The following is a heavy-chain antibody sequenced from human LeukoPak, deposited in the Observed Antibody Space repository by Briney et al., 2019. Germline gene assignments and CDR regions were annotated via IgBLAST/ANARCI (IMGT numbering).Heavy chain of an antibody. D-gene: IGHD5-24*01. V-gene: IGHV4-34*01. CDR3: ARGGRDGYTLYPFDY. J-gene: IGHJ4*02. Sequence: SETLSLTCAVYGGSFSAYHSIWIRQPPGKGLEWIGEIHHSGSTNYNPSLKSRLTISVDTSKNQFSLKLTSVTAADTAVYYCARGGRDGYTLYPFDYWGQGTLVTVSS. CDR1: GGSFSAYH. CDR2: IHHSGST.